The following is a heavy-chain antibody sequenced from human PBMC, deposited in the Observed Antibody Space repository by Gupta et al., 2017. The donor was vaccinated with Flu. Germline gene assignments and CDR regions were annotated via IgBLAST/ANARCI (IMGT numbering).Heavy chain of an antibody. D-gene: IGHD3-10*01. J-gene: IGHJ4*02. CDR1: GFTFDDSA. CDR3: AKDSLNYYGSGSSFDY. Sequence: EVQLVESGGGLVQPGRSLRLSCAASGFTFDDSAMHWVRQAPGKGLEWVSGISWNSGSIGYADSVKGRFTISRDNAKNSLYLQMNSLRAEDTALYYCAKDSLNYYGSGSSFDYWGQGTLVTVSS. CDR2: ISWNSGSI. V-gene: IGHV3-9*01.